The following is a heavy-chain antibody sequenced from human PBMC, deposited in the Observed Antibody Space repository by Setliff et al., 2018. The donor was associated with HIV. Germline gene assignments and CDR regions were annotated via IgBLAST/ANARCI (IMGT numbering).Heavy chain of an antibody. CDR2: IIPIFDSA. D-gene: IGHD3-22*01. J-gene: IGHJ2*01. Sequence: SVKVSCKASGGTFSNYAISWVRQAPGQGLEWMGRIIPIFDSANYAQKFQGRVTITADKSTSTAYLELSSLRSEDTAVYYCARVYYYHSSGYYDYWYFDIWGRGTLVTSPQ. CDR1: GGTFSNYA. CDR3: ARVYYYHSSGYYDYWYFDI. V-gene: IGHV1-69*06.